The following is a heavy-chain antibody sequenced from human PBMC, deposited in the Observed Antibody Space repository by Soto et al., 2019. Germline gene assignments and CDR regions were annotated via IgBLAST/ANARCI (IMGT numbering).Heavy chain of an antibody. V-gene: IGHV1-58*01. CDR3: AAIVGATPLAEYFQH. CDR1: GFTFTSSA. CDR2: IVVGSGNT. J-gene: IGHJ1*01. D-gene: IGHD1-26*01. Sequence: SVKVSCKASGFTFTSSAVQWVRQARGQRLEWIGWIVVGSGNTNYAQKFQERVTITRDMSTSTAYMELSSLRSEDTAVYYCAAIVGATPLAEYFQHWGQGTLVTVSS.